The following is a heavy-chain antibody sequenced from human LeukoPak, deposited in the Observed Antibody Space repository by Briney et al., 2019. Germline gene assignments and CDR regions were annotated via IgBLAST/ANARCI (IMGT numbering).Heavy chain of an antibody. Sequence: GGSLRLSCAASGFTFSSYDMHWVRQATGKGLEWVSAIGTAGDAYYPGSVKGRFTISRENAKNSLYLQMNSLRAQDTAVYYCSXXXXXXXXXXSGYYTNYFDPWGQGTRVTVSS. V-gene: IGHV3-13*01. CDR2: IGTAGDA. CDR3: SXXXXXXXXXXSGYYTNYFDP. D-gene: IGHD3-3*01. J-gene: IGHJ5*02. CDR1: GFTFSSYD.